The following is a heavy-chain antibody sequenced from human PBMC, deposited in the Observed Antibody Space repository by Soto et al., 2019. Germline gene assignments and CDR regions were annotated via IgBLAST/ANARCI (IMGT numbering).Heavy chain of an antibody. V-gene: IGHV1-69*06. CDR1: GGTFSTYS. Sequence: VQLVQSGAEVRQPGSSVRVSCKASGGTFSTYSVTWVRQAPGQGLEWMGGIIPIYDSPYYAQKFLGRVSLTADTSTNTAYMVVSRLSSEDTAVYFCAGASASVTQVPLRDLGQGTLVLVSS. D-gene: IGHD2-21*02. CDR2: IIPIYDSP. CDR3: AGASASVTQVPLRD. J-gene: IGHJ4*02.